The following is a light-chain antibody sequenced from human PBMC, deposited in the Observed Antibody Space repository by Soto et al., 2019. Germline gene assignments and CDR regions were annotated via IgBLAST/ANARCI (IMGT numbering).Light chain of an antibody. CDR1: QSVSSSY. V-gene: IGKV3-20*01. Sequence: EMVLTQSPGTLSLSPGERATLSCRASQSVSSSYLAWYQQKPGQAPRLLIYDASSRDTGIPDRFSGSGSGTDFTLTISRLEPEDFAVYYCQQYGITPRTFGQGTKVEIK. CDR2: DAS. CDR3: QQYGITPRT. J-gene: IGKJ1*01.